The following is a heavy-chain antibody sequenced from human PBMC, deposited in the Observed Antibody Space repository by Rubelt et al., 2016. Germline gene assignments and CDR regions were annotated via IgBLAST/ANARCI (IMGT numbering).Heavy chain of an antibody. Sequence: VRLVESGGGVVQPGGSLRISCAASGFTFGHYGIHWVRQAPGKGLVWVSRINPDGTYTSYADSVKGRFTISRDNAKNKLYLQMSSLRAEDTAVYYCTMATFGRRDDWGQGTLVTVSS. V-gene: IGHV3-74*02. CDR2: INPDGTYT. J-gene: IGHJ4*02. CDR1: GFTFGHYG. CDR3: TMATFGRRDD. D-gene: IGHD5-12*01.